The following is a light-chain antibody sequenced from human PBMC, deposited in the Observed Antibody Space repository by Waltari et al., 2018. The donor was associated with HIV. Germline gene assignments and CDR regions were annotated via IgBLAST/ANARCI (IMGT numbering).Light chain of an antibody. CDR1: NIGSRS. J-gene: IGLJ1*01. CDR3: QVWDTSSDHVDYV. V-gene: IGLV3-21*02. Sequence: SFVLTQPPSVSVAPGQTATISCGESNIGSRSVHWYQLKPGQAPVLVVYDDSDRPSGIPERFSGSNSGNTATLTISRVEAGDEADHFCQVWDTSSDHVDYVFGTGTKVTVL. CDR2: DDS.